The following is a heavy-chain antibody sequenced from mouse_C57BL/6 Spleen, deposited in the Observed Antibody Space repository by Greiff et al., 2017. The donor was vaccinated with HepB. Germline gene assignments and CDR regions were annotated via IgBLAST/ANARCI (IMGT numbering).Heavy chain of an antibody. CDR1: GYSITSGYD. Sequence: EVQLQESGPGMVKPSQSLSLTCTVTGYSITSGYDWHWIRHFPGNKLEWMGYISYSGSTNYNPSLKSRISITHDTSKNHFFLKLNSVTTEDTATYYCARGGFYYDYDVGFDYWGQGTTLTVSS. J-gene: IGHJ2*01. V-gene: IGHV3-1*01. CDR2: ISYSGST. D-gene: IGHD2-4*01. CDR3: ARGGFYYDYDVGFDY.